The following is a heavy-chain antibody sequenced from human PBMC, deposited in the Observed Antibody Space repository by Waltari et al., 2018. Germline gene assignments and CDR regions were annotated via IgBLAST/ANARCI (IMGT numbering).Heavy chain of an antibody. CDR3: ARAVRYSSSWPLYYGMDV. Sequence: QVQLVQSGAEVKKPGASVKVSCKASGGTFSSYAISWVRQAPGQGLEWMGGIIPIFGTANYAQKFQGRVTITADESTSTAYMELSSLRSEDTAVYYCARAVRYSSSWPLYYGMDVWGQGTTVTVSS. D-gene: IGHD6-13*01. J-gene: IGHJ6*02. V-gene: IGHV1-69*01. CDR2: IIPIFGTA. CDR1: GGTFSSYA.